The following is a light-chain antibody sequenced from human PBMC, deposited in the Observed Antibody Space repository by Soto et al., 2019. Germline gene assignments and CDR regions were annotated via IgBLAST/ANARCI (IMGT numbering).Light chain of an antibody. CDR1: SSDVGGYNY. Sequence: QSVLTQPPSASGSPGQSVTISCTGTSSDVGGYNYVSWYQQHPGKAPKLMIYEVNKRPSGVPDRFSGSKSGNTASLTVSGLQAEDEADYYCSSYAGSNNGVFGGGTQLTVL. CDR3: SSYAGSNNGV. J-gene: IGLJ7*01. CDR2: EVN. V-gene: IGLV2-8*01.